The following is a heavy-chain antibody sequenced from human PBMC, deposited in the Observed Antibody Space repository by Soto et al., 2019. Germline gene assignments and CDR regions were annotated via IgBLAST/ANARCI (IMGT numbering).Heavy chain of an antibody. CDR1: GYTFTSYA. V-gene: IGHV1-3*01. J-gene: IGHJ1*01. CDR3: ARVAIAVAGTYFQH. Sequence: QVQLVQSGAEVKKPGASVKVSCKASGYTFTSYAMHWVRQAPEQRLEWMGWINAGNGNTKYSQKFQGRVTITRDTSASTAYMELSSLRSEDTAVYYCARVAIAVAGTYFQHWGQGTLVTVSS. CDR2: INAGNGNT. D-gene: IGHD6-19*01.